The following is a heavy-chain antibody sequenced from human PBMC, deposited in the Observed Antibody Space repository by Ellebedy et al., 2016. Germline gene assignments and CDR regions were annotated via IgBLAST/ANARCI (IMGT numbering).Heavy chain of an antibody. J-gene: IGHJ4*02. CDR1: GFSFSNFA. D-gene: IGHD2-2*01. CDR2: ISGTGGSR. Sequence: GGSLRLSCAASGFSFSNFAMSWVRLAPGKGLEWVSAISGTGGSRYYADSVKGRFSISRENSKSTMYLQMNSLRDEDTAVYFCAKDRSTSGGTYFFDYWGQGTLVTVSS. CDR3: AKDRSTSGGTYFFDY. V-gene: IGHV3-23*01.